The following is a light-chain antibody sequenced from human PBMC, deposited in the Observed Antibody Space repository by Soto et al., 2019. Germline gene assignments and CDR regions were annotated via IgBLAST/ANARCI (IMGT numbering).Light chain of an antibody. J-gene: IGKJ1*01. CDR2: KAS. CDR1: QSISTW. V-gene: IGKV1-5*03. Sequence: DIQMTQSPSTLSASVGDRVTITCRANQSISTWLAWYQQEPGKAPKLLIYKASHLDSGVPSRFSGSGSGTEFTLTISSLQPDDFATCYCQQYNSYARTFGQGTKVEIK. CDR3: QQYNSYART.